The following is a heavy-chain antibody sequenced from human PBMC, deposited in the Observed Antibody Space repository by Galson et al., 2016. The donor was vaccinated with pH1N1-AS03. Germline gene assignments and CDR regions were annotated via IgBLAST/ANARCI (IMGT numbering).Heavy chain of an antibody. CDR3: ARDHLGAGPACDY. Sequence: CAISGDSVSSNTAAWNWIRQSPSRGLEWLGRTYYRSKWYKWYNDYAVSVESRITINPDTSKNQFSLQLNSVTPEDTAVYYCARDHLGAGPACDYGGQGTLVTVSS. V-gene: IGHV6-1*01. D-gene: IGHD1-26*01. J-gene: IGHJ4*02. CDR1: GDSVSSNTAA. CDR2: TYYRSKWYKWYN.